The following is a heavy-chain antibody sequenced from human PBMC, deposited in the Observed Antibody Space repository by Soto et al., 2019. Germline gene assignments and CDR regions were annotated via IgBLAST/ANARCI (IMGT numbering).Heavy chain of an antibody. CDR2: IKQDGSEK. D-gene: IGHD2-15*01. CDR3: ARDLSLSKCSGGSCYDADAFDI. J-gene: IGHJ3*02. Sequence: GGSLRLSCAASGFTFSSDWMSWVRQAPGKGLEWVANIKQDGSEKYYVDSVKGRFTISRDNAKNSLYLQMNSLRAEDTAVYYCARDLSLSKCSGGSCYDADAFDIWGQGTMVTVSS. V-gene: IGHV3-7*01. CDR1: GFTFSSDW.